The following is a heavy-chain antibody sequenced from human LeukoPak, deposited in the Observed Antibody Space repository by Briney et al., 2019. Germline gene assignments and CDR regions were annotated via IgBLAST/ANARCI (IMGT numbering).Heavy chain of an antibody. Sequence: SQTLSLTCTVSGGSTSSDTWSCIREPARGGHEWIGRISTSGSTTYTPSLKSRVTMSVATSNIHFSLKLSSVTAADTAVYYCAILGGGYGDYSVSYAFESRGQGTMGTVCS. J-gene: IGHJ3*02. V-gene: IGHV4-4*07. D-gene: IGHD4-17*01. CDR1: GGSTSSDT. CDR3: AILGGGYGDYSVSYAFES. CDR2: ISTSGST.